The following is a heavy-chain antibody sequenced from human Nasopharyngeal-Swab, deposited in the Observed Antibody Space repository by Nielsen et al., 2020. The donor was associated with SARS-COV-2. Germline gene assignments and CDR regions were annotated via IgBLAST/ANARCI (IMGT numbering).Heavy chain of an antibody. Sequence: SQTLSLTGAISGDSVSSNSAAWNWIRQSPSRGLEWLGRTYYRSKWYNDYAVSVKSRITINPVTSKNQFSLQLNSVTPEDTAVYYCAKAGYYYDSSGYCIDYWGQGTLVTVSS. J-gene: IGHJ4*02. D-gene: IGHD3-22*01. V-gene: IGHV6-1*01. CDR1: GDSVSSNSAA. CDR2: TYYRSKWYN. CDR3: AKAGYYYDSSGYCIDY.